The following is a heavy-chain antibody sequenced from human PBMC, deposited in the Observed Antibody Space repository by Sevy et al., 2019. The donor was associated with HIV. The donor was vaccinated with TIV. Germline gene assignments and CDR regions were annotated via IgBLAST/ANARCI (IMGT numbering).Heavy chain of an antibody. CDR2: ISHAERYK. CDR3: ARLVSCGGDCYYLDS. J-gene: IGHJ4*02. D-gene: IGHD2-21*02. Sequence: GGSLRLSCAASGSSFSDYDMHWVRQAPGKGLDWVAVISHAERYKNYAESVKVRFTISRDNFKNTLFLQMDSLRPEDTAVYFCARLVSCGGDCYYLDSWGQGALVTVSS. V-gene: IGHV3-30*01. CDR1: GSSFSDYD.